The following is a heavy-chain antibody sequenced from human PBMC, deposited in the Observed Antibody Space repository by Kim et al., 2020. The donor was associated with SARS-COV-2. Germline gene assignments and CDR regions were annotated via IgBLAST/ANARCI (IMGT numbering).Heavy chain of an antibody. Sequence: GGSLRLSCAASGFTFSSYAMPWVRQAPGKGLEWVAVISEDGSNKYYADSVKGRLTISRDNSKNTLFLQMNSLGVEDTAVFHCARAGIPAGTYWFDPWGQGTLVTVSS. CDR3: ARAGIPAGTYWFDP. V-gene: IGHV3-30*04. CDR2: ISEDGSNK. J-gene: IGHJ5*02. D-gene: IGHD6-13*01. CDR1: GFTFSSYA.